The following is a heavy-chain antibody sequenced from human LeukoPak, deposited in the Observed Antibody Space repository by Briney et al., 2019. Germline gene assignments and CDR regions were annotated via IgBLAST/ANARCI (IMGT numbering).Heavy chain of an antibody. Sequence: PGGSLRLSCAASGFTFSSYAMHWVRQAPGKGLEWVAVISYDGSNKYYADSVKGRFTISRDNSKNTLYLQMNSLRAGDTAVYYCARDSRDSRPTYFDYWGQGTLVTVSS. J-gene: IGHJ4*02. CDR1: GFTFSSYA. CDR2: ISYDGSNK. V-gene: IGHV3-30*01. CDR3: ARDSRDSRPTYFDY. D-gene: IGHD6-13*01.